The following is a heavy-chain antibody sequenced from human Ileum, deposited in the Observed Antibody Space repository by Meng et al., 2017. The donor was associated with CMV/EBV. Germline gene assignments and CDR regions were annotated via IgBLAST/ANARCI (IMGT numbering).Heavy chain of an antibody. Sequence: GSLRLSCTISGASINDRSYYFGWIRRTPGKGLEWIGTLAHTGNTYYNPSFRGRVTISLDMSKNQFSLELTSVTAADAAVYYCDCHNGDYYYFYGMDVWDQGTTVTVSS. CDR1: GASINDRSYY. CDR2: LAHTGNT. D-gene: IGHD2-21*02. V-gene: IGHV4-39*07. J-gene: IGHJ6*02. CDR3: DCHNGDYYYFYGMDV.